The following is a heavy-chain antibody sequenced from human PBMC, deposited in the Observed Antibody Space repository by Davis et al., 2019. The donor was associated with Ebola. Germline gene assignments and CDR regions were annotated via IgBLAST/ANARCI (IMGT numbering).Heavy chain of an antibody. D-gene: IGHD3-3*01. CDR1: GFTFSSYG. CDR2: ISSSSSTI. Sequence: GESLKISCAASGFTFSSYGMNWVRQAPGKGLEWVSYISSSSSTIYYADPVKGRFTISRDNAKNSLYLQMNSMRAEDTAVYYWTRMGSDDFWFYGMDVWGQGTTVTVSS. J-gene: IGHJ6*02. CDR3: TRMGSDDFWFYGMDV. V-gene: IGHV3-48*01.